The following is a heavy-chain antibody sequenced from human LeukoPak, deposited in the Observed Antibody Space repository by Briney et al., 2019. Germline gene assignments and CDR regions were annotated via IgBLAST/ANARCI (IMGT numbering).Heavy chain of an antibody. J-gene: IGHJ6*02. Sequence: SETQSLTCAVYGGSFSGYYWSWIRQPPGKGMEWIGEINHSGSTNYNPSLKSRVTISVDTSKNQFSLKLSSVTAADTAVYYCARWSNGMDVWGQGTTVTVSS. V-gene: IGHV4-34*01. CDR1: GGSFSGYY. CDR2: INHSGST. CDR3: ARWSNGMDV.